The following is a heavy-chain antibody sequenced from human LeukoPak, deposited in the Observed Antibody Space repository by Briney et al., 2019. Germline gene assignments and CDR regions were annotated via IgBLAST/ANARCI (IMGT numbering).Heavy chain of an antibody. J-gene: IGHJ4*02. D-gene: IGHD6-19*01. V-gene: IGHV3-30*18. CDR3: AKVSGWAHFDY. CDR1: GFIFSSYG. Sequence: PGGSLELSCAASGFIFSSYGMHWVRQAPGKGLEWVAGISYDGSNKYFPDSVKGRFTIPRDNSKNTVYLEINSLRPDDTAVYYCAKVSGWAHFDYWGQGTLVTVSS. CDR2: ISYDGSNK.